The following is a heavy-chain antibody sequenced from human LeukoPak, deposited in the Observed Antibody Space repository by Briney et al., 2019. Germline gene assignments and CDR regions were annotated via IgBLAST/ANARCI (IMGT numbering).Heavy chain of an antibody. CDR2: INPNSGGT. J-gene: IGHJ4*02. CDR1: GYTFTGYY. CDR3: ASVTAAGTRNFDY. D-gene: IGHD6-13*01. Sequence: ASVKVSCKASGYTFTGYYMHWVRQAPGQGLEWMEWINPNSGGTNYAQKFQGRVTMTRDTSISTAYMELSRLRSDDTAVYYCASVTAAGTRNFDYWGQGTLVTVSS. V-gene: IGHV1-2*02.